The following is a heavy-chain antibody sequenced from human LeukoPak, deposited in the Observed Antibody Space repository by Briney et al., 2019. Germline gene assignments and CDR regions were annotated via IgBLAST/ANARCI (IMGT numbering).Heavy chain of an antibody. Sequence: GGSLRLSCAASGFTFSSYAMSWVRQAPGKGLEWVSAISGSGGSTYYADSVKGRFTISRDNSKNTLYLQMNSLRAEDTAVYYCAKDGDSSGYYYVEGVWFDPWGQGTLVTVSS. V-gene: IGHV3-23*01. CDR2: ISGSGGST. J-gene: IGHJ5*02. CDR3: AKDGDSSGYYYVEGVWFDP. CDR1: GFTFSSYA. D-gene: IGHD3-22*01.